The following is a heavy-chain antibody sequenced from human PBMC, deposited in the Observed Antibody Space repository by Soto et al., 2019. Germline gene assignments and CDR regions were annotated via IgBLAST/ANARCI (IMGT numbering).Heavy chain of an antibody. Sequence: QVQLVESGGGVVQPGKSPRLSCAASGFTFSSYAMHWVRQATGKGLEWVAVIAFDGGNIFYGGSVKGRFTVSRDNSKNTLYLQMNNLRTEDTAVYYCARDMEARYYFDYWGQGTLVTVSS. CDR2: IAFDGGNI. D-gene: IGHD3-10*01. CDR1: GFTFSSYA. J-gene: IGHJ4*02. V-gene: IGHV3-30-3*01. CDR3: ARDMEARYYFDY.